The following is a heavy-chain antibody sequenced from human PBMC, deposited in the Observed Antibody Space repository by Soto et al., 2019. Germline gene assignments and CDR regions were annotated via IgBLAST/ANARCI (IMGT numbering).Heavy chain of an antibody. Sequence: QVQLVESGGGVVQPGRSLRNSCAASGFTFSSYGMHWVRQAPGKGLEWVAVIWYDGSNKYYADSVKGRFTISRDNSKNTLYLQMNSLRAEDTAVYYCASEYCSGGSCYYYGMDVWGQGTTVTVSS. CDR1: GFTFSSYG. J-gene: IGHJ6*02. CDR2: IWYDGSNK. V-gene: IGHV3-33*01. D-gene: IGHD2-15*01. CDR3: ASEYCSGGSCYYYGMDV.